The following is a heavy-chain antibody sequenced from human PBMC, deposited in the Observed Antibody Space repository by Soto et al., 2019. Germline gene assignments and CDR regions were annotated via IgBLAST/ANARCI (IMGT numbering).Heavy chain of an antibody. CDR2: ISNDRSST. J-gene: IGHJ1*01. D-gene: IGHD2-21*01. V-gene: IGHV3-74*01. CDR1: GFTFSSYW. CDR3: AKLPNKSPQN. Sequence: EVQLVESGGGLVQPGGSLRLSCVASGFTFSSYWMHWVRQAPGKGLVWVSSISNDRSSTSYADPVKGRFTISRDNAKNTQYLQMNSLRAEYTAGYYCAKLPNKSPQNWGQGTLVIVSP.